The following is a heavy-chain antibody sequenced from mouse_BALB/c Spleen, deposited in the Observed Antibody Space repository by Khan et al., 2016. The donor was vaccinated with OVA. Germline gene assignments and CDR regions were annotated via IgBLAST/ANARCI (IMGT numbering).Heavy chain of an antibody. D-gene: IGHD1-1*01. V-gene: IGHV1-85*01. CDR3: ARHYYGSNLYLFFDV. CDR2: ILPGDDSN. CDR1: GYMFSTYD. J-gene: IGHJ1*01. Sequence: QVQLQQSGAELVKPGASVKLSCKASGYMFSTYDINWVRQRPEQGLEWIGWILPGDDSNKYNEKFTGKATLTTDKSSGTAYMQLRRLTSEDAVGDGCARHYYGSNLYLFFDVWCAGTTVTVSS.